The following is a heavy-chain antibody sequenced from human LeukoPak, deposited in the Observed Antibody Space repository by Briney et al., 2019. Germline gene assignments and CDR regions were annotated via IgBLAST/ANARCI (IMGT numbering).Heavy chain of an antibody. D-gene: IGHD3-22*01. CDR3: ARDDRSPRRGYYYDSSGFDI. J-gene: IGHJ3*02. CDR2: INPNSGGT. CDR1: GYTFTGYY. V-gene: IGHV1-2*04. Sequence: ASVKVSCKASGYTFTGYYMHWVRQAPGQGLEWMGWINPNSGGTNYAQKFQGWVTMTRDTSISTAYMELSRLRSDDTAVYYCARDDRSPRRGYYYDSSGFDIWGQGTMVTVSS.